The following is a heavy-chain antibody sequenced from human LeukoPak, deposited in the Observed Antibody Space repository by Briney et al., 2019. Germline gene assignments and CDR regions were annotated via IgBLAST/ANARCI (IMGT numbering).Heavy chain of an antibody. CDR1: GFTFSNYW. Sequence: GGSLRLSCAASGFTFSNYWMSWVRQAPGKGLEWVANIKEDGSEKYYVDAVKGRFTISRDNAKKSLFLQMNSLRAEDTAVYYCARDQYYSSSDWGQGTLVTVSS. CDR2: IKEDGSEK. V-gene: IGHV3-7*03. CDR3: ARDQYYSSSD. J-gene: IGHJ4*02. D-gene: IGHD6-19*01.